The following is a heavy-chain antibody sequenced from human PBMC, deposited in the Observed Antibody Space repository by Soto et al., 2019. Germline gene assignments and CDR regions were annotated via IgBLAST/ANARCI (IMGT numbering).Heavy chain of an antibody. D-gene: IGHD5-12*01. J-gene: IGHJ4*02. CDR1: SDSMNSGGYY. V-gene: IGHV4-31*03. CDR3: ARDLRGYSRYDYLDY. Sequence: KPSETLSLTCSVSSDSMNSGGYYWSWIRQHPGKGLEWIGYIYSNGDTYYNPSLKSRVTISVDTSKNQFSLNLTSVTAADTAVYYCARDLRGYSRYDYLDYWGQGIPVTVSS. CDR2: IYSNGDT.